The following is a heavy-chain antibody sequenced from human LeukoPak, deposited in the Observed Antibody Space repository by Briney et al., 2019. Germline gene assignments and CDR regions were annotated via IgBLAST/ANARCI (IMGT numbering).Heavy chain of an antibody. V-gene: IGHV3-48*04. Sequence: PGGSLRLSCAASGFTFSSYSMNWVRQAPGKGLEWVSYLSDSGTTKYYADSVKGRFTISRDNAKNSLFLQMNSLRVEDTAVYYCARGGGDGKNYNAFDIWGQGTMVNVSS. CDR3: ARGGGDGKNYNAFDI. J-gene: IGHJ3*02. CDR1: GFTFSSYS. CDR2: LSDSGTTK. D-gene: IGHD5-24*01.